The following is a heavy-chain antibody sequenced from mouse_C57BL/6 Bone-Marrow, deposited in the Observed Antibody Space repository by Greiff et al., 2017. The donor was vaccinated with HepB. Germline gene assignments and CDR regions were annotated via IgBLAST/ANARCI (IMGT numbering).Heavy chain of an antibody. D-gene: IGHD1-1*01. Sequence: QVQLQQPGAELVMPGASVKLSCKASGYTFPSYWMHWVKQRPGQGLEWIGEIDPSDSYTNYTQKLKGKSTFTVDKSSSTAYMQLRSLTSEDSAVYYCARGNYGYYAMDYWGQGTSVTFSS. CDR2: IDPSDSYT. V-gene: IGHV1-69*01. CDR3: ARGNYGYYAMDY. J-gene: IGHJ4*01. CDR1: GYTFPSYW.